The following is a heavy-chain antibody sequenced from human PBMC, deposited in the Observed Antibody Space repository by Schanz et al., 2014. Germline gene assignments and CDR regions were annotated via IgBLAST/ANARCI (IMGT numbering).Heavy chain of an antibody. J-gene: IGHJ4*02. Sequence: EVQLVESGGGLVQPGGSLRLSCAASGFRVITNYMTWVRQAPGKGLEWVSIMFPGGNTYYADSVKGRFTISRDNSKNTLYLQMNSLRAEDTAVYYCARPIYDLWSGSFDYWGQGTLVTVSS. CDR1: GFRVITNY. D-gene: IGHD3-3*01. V-gene: IGHV3-66*02. CDR3: ARPIYDLWSGSFDY. CDR2: MFPGGNT.